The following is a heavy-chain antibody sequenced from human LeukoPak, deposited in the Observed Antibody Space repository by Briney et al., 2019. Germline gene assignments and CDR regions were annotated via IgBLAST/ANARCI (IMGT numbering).Heavy chain of an antibody. D-gene: IGHD3-3*01. V-gene: IGHV3-21*01. CDR1: GFTFSSYS. CDR3: ARDEDFWSGSVNYYYGMDV. Sequence: GGSLRLSCAASGFTFSSYSMNWVRQAPGKGLEWVSSISSSSSYIYYADSVKGRFTISRDNAKNSLYLQMNSLRAEDTAVYYCARDEDFWSGSVNYYYGMDVWGQGTTVTVSS. CDR2: ISSSSSYI. J-gene: IGHJ6*02.